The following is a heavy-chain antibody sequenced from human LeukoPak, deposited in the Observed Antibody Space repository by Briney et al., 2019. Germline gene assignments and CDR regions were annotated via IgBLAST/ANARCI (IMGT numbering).Heavy chain of an antibody. V-gene: IGHV3-23*01. J-gene: IGHJ4*02. CDR3: AKDTTPYY. CDR2: ISGNGGST. D-gene: IGHD1-26*01. Sequence: PGGSLRLSRAASGFTFSSFAMTWVRQAPGKGLEWVSGISGNGGSTYYADSVKGRFTISRDNSKNTIYLQMNSLRDEDTAVYYCAKDTTPYYWGQGTLVTVSS. CDR1: GFTFSSFA.